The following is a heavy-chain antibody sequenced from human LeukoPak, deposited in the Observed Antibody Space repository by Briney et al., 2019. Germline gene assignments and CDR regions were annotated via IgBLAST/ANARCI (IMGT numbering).Heavy chain of an antibody. CDR3: ARGLPTTVTTRHWFDP. Sequence: SETLSLTCAVYGGSFSGYYWSWIRQPPGKGLEWIGEINHSGSTNYNPSLKSRVTISVDTSKNQFSLKLSSVTAADTAVYYCARGLPTTVTTRHWFDPWGQGTLVTVSS. D-gene: IGHD4-17*01. CDR2: INHSGST. V-gene: IGHV4-34*01. J-gene: IGHJ5*02. CDR1: GGSFSGYY.